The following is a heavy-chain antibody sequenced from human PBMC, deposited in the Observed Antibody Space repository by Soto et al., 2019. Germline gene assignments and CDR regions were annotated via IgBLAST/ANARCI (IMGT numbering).Heavy chain of an antibody. CDR1: RYTFISYD. Sequence: QVQLVQSGAEVKKPGASVKVSCKASRYTFISYDISWVRQATGQGLEWMGWMNAKSANTGYAQNFQGRVTMTRNTSISTAYMELSSLRSEDTAVYYCARSPSWETTVTPYYFDYWGQGTLVTVSS. CDR3: ARSPSWETTVTPYYFDY. D-gene: IGHD4-4*01. CDR2: MNAKSANT. V-gene: IGHV1-8*01. J-gene: IGHJ4*02.